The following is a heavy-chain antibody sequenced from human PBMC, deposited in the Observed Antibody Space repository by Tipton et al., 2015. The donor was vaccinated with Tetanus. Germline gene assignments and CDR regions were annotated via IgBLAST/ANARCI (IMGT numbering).Heavy chain of an antibody. CDR3: AKWSGELSSSFYYYGMDV. J-gene: IGHJ6*02. CDR1: GFTFSAYA. V-gene: IGHV3-23*01. D-gene: IGHD3-10*01. CDR2: ISGIYGST. Sequence: SLRLSCAASGFTFSAYAMSWVRQAPGKGLEWVSTISGIYGSTYYADSVKGRFTISRDNSKNTLYFQMNTLRGEDTAIYYCAKWSGELSSSFYYYGMDVWGQGTTVTVSS.